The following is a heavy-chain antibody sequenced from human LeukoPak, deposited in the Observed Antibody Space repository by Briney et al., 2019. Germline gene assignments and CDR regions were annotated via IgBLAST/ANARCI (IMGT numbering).Heavy chain of an antibody. CDR3: ARDQYDFWSGYFAAYYYYGMDV. CDR2: ISSSSSYI. D-gene: IGHD3-3*01. J-gene: IGHJ6*02. CDR1: GFTFSSYS. Sequence: PGGSLRLSCAASGFTFSSYSMNWVRQAPGKGLEWVSSISSSSSYIYYADSVKGRFTISRDNAKNSLYLQMNSLRAEDTAVYYCARDQYDFWSGYFAAYYYYGMDVWGQGTTVTVSS. V-gene: IGHV3-21*01.